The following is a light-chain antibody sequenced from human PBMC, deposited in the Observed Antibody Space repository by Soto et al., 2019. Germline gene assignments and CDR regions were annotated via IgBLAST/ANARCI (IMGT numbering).Light chain of an antibody. Sequence: EVVLTQSPGTLSLPPGERATLSCWASQSVSSSYLAWYQQKPGQAPRLLIYAASSRATVIPDRFSGSGSGTDFTLTISRLEPEDFALYYCQQYGSSLPYTFGQGTKLDIK. J-gene: IGKJ2*01. CDR2: AAS. CDR3: QQYGSSLPYT. CDR1: QSVSSSY. V-gene: IGKV3-20*01.